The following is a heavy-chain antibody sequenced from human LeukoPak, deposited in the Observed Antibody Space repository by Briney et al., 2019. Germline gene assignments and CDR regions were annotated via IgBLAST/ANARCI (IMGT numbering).Heavy chain of an antibody. CDR2: INSDGSST. CDR3: ARGISNVAGRENFDN. J-gene: IGHJ4*02. D-gene: IGHD6-19*01. Sequence: GGYLRLSCAASGFTFYTYWMHWVRQAPGKGLVWVSRINSDGSSTDYADSVKGRFTISRDNAKNSLYLQVNSLRAEDTAVYFCARGISNVAGRENFDNWGQGTLVTVSS. CDR1: GFTFYTYW. V-gene: IGHV3-74*01.